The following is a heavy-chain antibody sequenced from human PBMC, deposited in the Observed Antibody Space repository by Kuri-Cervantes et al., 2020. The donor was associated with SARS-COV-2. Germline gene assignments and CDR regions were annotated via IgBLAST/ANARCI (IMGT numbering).Heavy chain of an antibody. D-gene: IGHD6-13*01. CDR1: GGSISSSSYY. CDR3: ARVRVGSSRPVGY. J-gene: IGHJ4*02. Sequence: SETLSLTCTVSGGSISSSSYYWGWIRQPPGKGLEWIGSIYYSGSTYYNPSLKSRVTISVDTSKNQFSLKLSSVTAADTAVYYCARVRVGSSRPVGYWGQGTLVTVSS. V-gene: IGHV4-39*01. CDR2: IYYSGST.